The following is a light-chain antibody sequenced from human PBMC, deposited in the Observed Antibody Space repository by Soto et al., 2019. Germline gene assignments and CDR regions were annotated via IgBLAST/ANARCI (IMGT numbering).Light chain of an antibody. Sequence: ELVMTQSPATQSLSPGERATLSCRASQTIDNTLAWYQRKPGQAPRLLIYDASTRATGVPARFSGSGSGTDFTLTISSLQSEDFAVYYCQHYNYWPYTFGQGTKVDIK. CDR2: DAS. V-gene: IGKV3-15*01. CDR1: QTIDNT. J-gene: IGKJ2*01. CDR3: QHYNYWPYT.